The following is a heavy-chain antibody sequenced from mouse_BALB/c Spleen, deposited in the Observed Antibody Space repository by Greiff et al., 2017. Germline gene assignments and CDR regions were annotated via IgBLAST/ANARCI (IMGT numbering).Heavy chain of an antibody. CDR3: ARGGAYYGSSYAMDY. Sequence: EVQLQQSGPELVKPGASVKMSCKASGYTFTSYVMHWVKQKPGQGLEWIGYINPYNDGTKYNEKFKGKATLTSDKSSSTAYMELSSLTSEDSAVYYCARGGAYYGSSYAMDYWGQGTSVTVSS. V-gene: IGHV1-14*01. D-gene: IGHD1-1*01. CDR2: INPYNDGT. J-gene: IGHJ4*01. CDR1: GYTFTSYV.